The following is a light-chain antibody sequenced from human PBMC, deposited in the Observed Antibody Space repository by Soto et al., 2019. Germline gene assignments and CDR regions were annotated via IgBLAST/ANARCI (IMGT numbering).Light chain of an antibody. J-gene: IGKJ1*01. CDR2: FAS. CDR1: QPIGAR. CDR3: LQAQAFPRT. Sequence: DIQLTQSPSSVSASVGDSVTITCRASQPIGARLAWFQQKPGRAPRHLIQFASTLLRGVPSRFSGSGSGTEFILTINSLQAEDFATYYCLQAQAFPRTFGQGTRVE. V-gene: IGKV1-12*01.